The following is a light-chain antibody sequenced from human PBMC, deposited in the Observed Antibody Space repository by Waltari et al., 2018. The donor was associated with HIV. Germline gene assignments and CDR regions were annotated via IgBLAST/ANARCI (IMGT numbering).Light chain of an antibody. CDR3: QSADSSGTYV. Sequence: SYELTQPPSVSVSPGQTARITCSGAALPKKYVYWSQQRPGLVRGLERYKHSERPSGIPGRFYGSSSGRTVTLTISGVQAEDEAAYYCQSADSSGTYVFGTGTKVTVL. CDR1: ALPKKY. V-gene: IGLV3-25*03. J-gene: IGLJ1*01. CDR2: KHS.